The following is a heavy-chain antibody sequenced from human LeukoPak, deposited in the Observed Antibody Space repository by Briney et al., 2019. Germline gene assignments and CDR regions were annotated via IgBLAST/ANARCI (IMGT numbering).Heavy chain of an antibody. J-gene: IGHJ4*02. CDR2: IYPSGSQT. V-gene: IGHV5-51*01. Sequence: GESLKISCKASGYSFTNYWIGWVRQMPGKGLEWMGIIYPSGSQTKYSQSFQGQVSMSVDESISTAYLHWSSLKVSDTAIYYCATGGNEYDSSTNFAFWGQGTLVTVSS. CDR3: ATGGNEYDSSTNFAF. D-gene: IGHD3-22*01. CDR1: GYSFTNYW.